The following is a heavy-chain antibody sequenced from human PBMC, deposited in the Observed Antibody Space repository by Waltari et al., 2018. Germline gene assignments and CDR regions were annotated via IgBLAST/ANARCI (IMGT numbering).Heavy chain of an antibody. CDR2: IDHSGST. CDR3: AGLRFNYYYFYHMDV. D-gene: IGHD3-10*01. Sequence: QVHLQQRGAGLLKPSETLSLTCGVSGGSFSNYYWSWIRQPPGRGLEWIGEIDHSGSTNYNPSLKSRVTLSVDTSKKEFSLRLTSVTAADTAIYYCAGLRFNYYYFYHMDVWGKGTTVTVSS. CDR1: GGSFSNYY. V-gene: IGHV4-34*02. J-gene: IGHJ6*03.